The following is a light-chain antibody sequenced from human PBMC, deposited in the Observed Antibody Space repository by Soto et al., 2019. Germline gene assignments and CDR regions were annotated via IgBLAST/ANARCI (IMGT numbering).Light chain of an antibody. V-gene: IGKV1-39*01. Sequence: DIQMTQSPSYLSSSVGDIFTITCRAGQNIYSYFHWYQQKPGAAPKPLIYSGSNLQSGVPSKFTGSVSGTDVAVTISYQQAEDFATYDCQHSYSIPFTFGQGTKLEI. CDR2: SGS. J-gene: IGKJ2*01. CDR1: QNIYSY. CDR3: QHSYSIPFT.